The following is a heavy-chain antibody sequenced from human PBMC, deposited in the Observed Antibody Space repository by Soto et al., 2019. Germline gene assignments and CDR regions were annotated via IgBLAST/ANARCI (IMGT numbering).Heavy chain of an antibody. V-gene: IGHV3-21*01. CDR1: GFTLSSYS. CDR3: ARDEGYCSSTSCYYYYYGMDV. D-gene: IGHD2-2*01. Sequence: LRLSCAASGFTLSSYSMNWVRQAPWTGLEWVSSISSIISYIYSADSVKGRFTISRDNAKSSLYLQMNSLRAEDTAVYYCARDEGYCSSTSCYYYYYGMDVWGQGTTVTVSS. CDR2: ISSIISYI. J-gene: IGHJ6*02.